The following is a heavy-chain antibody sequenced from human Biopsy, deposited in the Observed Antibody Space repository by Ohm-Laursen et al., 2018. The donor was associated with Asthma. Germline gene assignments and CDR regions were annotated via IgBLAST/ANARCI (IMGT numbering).Heavy chain of an antibody. Sequence: SLRLSCAAFGLTFTDAWMNWVRQAPGKGLEWVSSISSSSSYIYYAGSVKGRFTISRDNAKNSLYLQMNSLRAEDTAVYYCARVWQLATLDYWGQGTLVTVSS. V-gene: IGHV3-21*01. D-gene: IGHD6-13*01. CDR3: ARVWQLATLDY. J-gene: IGHJ4*02. CDR2: ISSSSSYI. CDR1: GLTFTDAW.